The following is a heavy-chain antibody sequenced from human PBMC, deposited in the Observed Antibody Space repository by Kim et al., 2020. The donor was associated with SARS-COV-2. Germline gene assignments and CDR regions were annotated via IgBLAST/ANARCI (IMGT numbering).Heavy chain of an antibody. CDR3: ARADSNVLLWFGELVPHRKGEGVDYYGMDV. V-gene: IGHV3-48*04. CDR2: ISSSSSTI. Sequence: GGSLRLSCAASGFTFSSYSMNWVRQAPGKGLEWVSYISSSSSTIYYADSVKGRFTISRDNAKNSLYLQMNSLRAEDTAVYYCARADSNVLLWFGELVPHRKGEGVDYYGMDVWGQGTTVTVSS. CDR1: GFTFSSYS. J-gene: IGHJ6*02. D-gene: IGHD3-10*01.